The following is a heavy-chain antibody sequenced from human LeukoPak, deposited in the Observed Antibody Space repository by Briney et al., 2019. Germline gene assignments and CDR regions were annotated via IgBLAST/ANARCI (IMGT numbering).Heavy chain of an antibody. Sequence: PSETLSLTCTVSGGSISSYYWSWIRQPAGKGLEWIGRIYTSGSTNYNPSLKSRVTMSVDTSKNQFSLKLSSVTAADTAVYYCARDGPSNGDVYYYYYGMDVRGQGTTVTVSS. CDR1: GGSISSYY. CDR2: IYTSGST. J-gene: IGHJ6*02. D-gene: IGHD4-17*01. V-gene: IGHV4-4*07. CDR3: ARDGPSNGDVYYYYYGMDV.